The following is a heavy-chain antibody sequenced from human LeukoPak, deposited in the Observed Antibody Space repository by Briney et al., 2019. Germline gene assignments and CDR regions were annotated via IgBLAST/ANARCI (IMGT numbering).Heavy chain of an antibody. CDR3: ARVISLYYFDY. V-gene: IGHV3-66*02. CDR2: IYSGGST. CDR1: GFTVSSNY. J-gene: IGHJ4*02. D-gene: IGHD2-21*01. Sequence: GGSLRLSCAASGFTVSSNYMSWVRQAPGKGLEWASVIYSGGSTYYADSVKGRFTISRDNSKNTLYLQMNSLRAEDTAVYYCARVISLYYFDYWGQGTLVTVSS.